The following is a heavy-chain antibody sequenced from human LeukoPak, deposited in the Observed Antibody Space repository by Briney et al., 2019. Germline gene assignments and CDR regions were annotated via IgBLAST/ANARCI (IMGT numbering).Heavy chain of an antibody. CDR2: INWDGENT. CDR3: ARDLSATWYSLAY. D-gene: IGHD2-15*01. J-gene: IGHJ4*02. V-gene: IGHV3-20*04. CDR1: GLKFGDYG. Sequence: PGGSLRLPCSGSGLKFGDYGLSWVRQAPGKGLEWVSGINWDGENTAYAYSVKGRFTISRDNAENALYLQMDSLRAEDTALYYCARDLSATWYSLAYWGRGTLVTVSS.